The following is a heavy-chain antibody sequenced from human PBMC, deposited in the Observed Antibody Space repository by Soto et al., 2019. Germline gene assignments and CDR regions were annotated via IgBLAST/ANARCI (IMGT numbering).Heavy chain of an antibody. J-gene: IGHJ4*02. V-gene: IGHV4-34*01. CDR1: GGSFSGYY. Sequence: SETLSLTCAVYGGSFSGYYWSWIRQPPGKGLEWIGEINHSGSTNYNPSLKSRVTISVDTSKSQFSLRLTSVTAADTAVYYCATHPPYGPLDHWGQGTLVTVSS. D-gene: IGHD4-17*01. CDR2: INHSGST. CDR3: ATHPPYGPLDH.